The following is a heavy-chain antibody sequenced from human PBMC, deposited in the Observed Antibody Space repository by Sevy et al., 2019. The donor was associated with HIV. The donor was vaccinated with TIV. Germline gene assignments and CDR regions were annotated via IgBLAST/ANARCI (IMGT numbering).Heavy chain of an antibody. J-gene: IGHJ1*01. V-gene: IGHV3-72*01. CDR1: GFTFSDYY. D-gene: IGHD3-22*01. CDR3: TRRDTSGCLDS. CDR2: SRNKANSYTT. Sequence: GGSLRLSCAASGFTFSDYYIDWVRQAPGKGLEWVGRSRNKANSYTTEYAASVKGRFTISRNDSGNSLSLQMDSLKTDDTAVYYCTRRDTSGCLDSWGQGTLVTVSS.